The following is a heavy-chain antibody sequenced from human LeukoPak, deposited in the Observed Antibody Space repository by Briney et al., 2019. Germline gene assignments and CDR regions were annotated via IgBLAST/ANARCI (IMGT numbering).Heavy chain of an antibody. J-gene: IGHJ6*03. CDR3: ARTSSYVTTGGPYYYYMDV. V-gene: IGHV1-8*01. Sequence: ASVKVSCKASRYTFTSYDINWVRQAPGQRLEWMGCMNPNTGNTRYAQKIQGRVTMTRNTSISTAYMELSSLRSEDTAVDYCARTSSYVTTGGPYYYYMDVWGKGTTVTISS. D-gene: IGHD4-17*01. CDR2: MNPNTGNT. CDR1: RYTFTSYD.